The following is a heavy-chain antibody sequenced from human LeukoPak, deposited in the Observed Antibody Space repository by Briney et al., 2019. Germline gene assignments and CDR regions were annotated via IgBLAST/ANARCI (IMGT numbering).Heavy chain of an antibody. V-gene: IGHV3-66*01. CDR2: IYSGGET. Sequence: GGSLRLSCAASGVSVSSNFMIWVRQAPGKGLEWVSLIYSGGETSYADSVKGRFSISRDNSKNTLYLQMNSLRVEDTAVYYCTRDPPAVAINTYAWGQGTLVTVSS. D-gene: IGHD6-13*01. J-gene: IGHJ5*02. CDR1: GVSVSSNF. CDR3: TRDPPAVAINTYA.